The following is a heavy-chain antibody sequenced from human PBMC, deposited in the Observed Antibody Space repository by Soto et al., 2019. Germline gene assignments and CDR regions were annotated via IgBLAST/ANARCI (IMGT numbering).Heavy chain of an antibody. CDR2: IIPIFGTP. Sequence: SVKVSCKASGVTFSRQDMRWVRQAPGQGLEWMGGIIPIFGTPQYAEKFQDRVTITADESTSTAYMELSSLTSEDTAVYYCATKKGRDAYSFDYGGQGTLVPFSS. D-gene: IGHD4-4*01. CDR3: ATKKGRDAYSFDY. V-gene: IGHV1-69*13. J-gene: IGHJ4*02. CDR1: GVTFSRQD.